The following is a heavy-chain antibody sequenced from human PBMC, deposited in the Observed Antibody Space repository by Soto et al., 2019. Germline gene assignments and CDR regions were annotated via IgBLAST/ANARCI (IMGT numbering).Heavy chain of an antibody. J-gene: IGHJ6*02. CDR3: ARDPGVPAAIPPYYYYGMDV. V-gene: IGHV1-2*04. Sequence: VASVKVSCKASGYTFTGYYMHWVRQAPGQGLEWMGWINPNSGGTNYAQKFQGWVTMTRDTSISTAYMELSRLRSDDTAVYYCARDPGVPAAIPPYYYYGMDVWGQGTTVTVSS. D-gene: IGHD2-2*01. CDR1: GYTFTGYY. CDR2: INPNSGGT.